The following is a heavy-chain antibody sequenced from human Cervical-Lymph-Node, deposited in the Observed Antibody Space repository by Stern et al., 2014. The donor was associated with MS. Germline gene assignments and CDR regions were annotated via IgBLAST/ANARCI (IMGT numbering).Heavy chain of an antibody. J-gene: IGHJ6*02. CDR1: GYAFTSYA. CDR2: INGGNGNP. CDR3: ARSIEYTYYYYGLDV. D-gene: IGHD2/OR15-2a*01. Sequence: QVQLLQPGAEVKKPGASVKVSCKASGYAFTSYAIHWVRQAPGQSLECMGWINGGNGNPKYSQKFQGSFTCTRDTSAKTAYMELSSLRSEDTAVYYCARSIEYTYYYYGLDVWGPGTTVTVSS. V-gene: IGHV1-3*01.